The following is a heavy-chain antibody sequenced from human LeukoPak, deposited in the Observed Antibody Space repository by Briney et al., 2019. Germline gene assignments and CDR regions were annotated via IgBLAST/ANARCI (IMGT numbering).Heavy chain of an antibody. CDR1: GGSISSSYYY. Sequence: SETLSLTCTVSGGSISSSYYYWGWIRQPPGKGLEWIGEIYHSGSTNYNPSLKSRATISVDKSKNQFSLKLSSVTAADTAVYYCARESGGSYGVYALDIWGQGTMVTVSS. V-gene: IGHV4-39*07. D-gene: IGHD1-26*01. J-gene: IGHJ3*02. CDR2: IYHSGST. CDR3: ARESGGSYGVYALDI.